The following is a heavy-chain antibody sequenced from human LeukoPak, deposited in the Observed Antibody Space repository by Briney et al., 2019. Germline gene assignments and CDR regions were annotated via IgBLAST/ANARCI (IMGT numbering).Heavy chain of an antibody. V-gene: IGHV1-2*06. J-gene: IGHJ4*02. CDR2: IDPNSGGT. D-gene: IGHD4-17*01. Sequence: GASVKVSCKASGYTFTGYYMHWVRQAPGQGLEWMGRIDPNSGGTSYAQKFQGRVTMTRDTSTSTVYMELSSLRSEDTAVYYCARLYGDYGGADYWGQGTLVTVSS. CDR3: ARLYGDYGGADY. CDR1: GYTFTGYY.